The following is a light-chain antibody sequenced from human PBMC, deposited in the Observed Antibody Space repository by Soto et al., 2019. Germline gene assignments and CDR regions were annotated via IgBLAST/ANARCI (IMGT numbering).Light chain of an antibody. CDR3: QQYGSSPLT. V-gene: IGKV3-20*01. Sequence: EIVLTQSPGTLSLSPGERATLSCRASQSVSSSYLAWYQQKPGQAPRLLIYGASSRATGIPDRFSGSGSGTDFTLTSSRLEPEDVAEYYCQQYGSSPLTFGQGTRLEIK. J-gene: IGKJ5*01. CDR1: QSVSSSY. CDR2: GAS.